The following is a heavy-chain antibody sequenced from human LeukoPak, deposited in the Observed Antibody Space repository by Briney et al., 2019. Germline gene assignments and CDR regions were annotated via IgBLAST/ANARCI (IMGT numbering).Heavy chain of an antibody. CDR1: GFTFDDYG. J-gene: IGHJ4*02. CDR3: ARDLGYYRADY. Sequence: GGSLRLSCAASGFTFDDYGLSCVRQAPGKGLEWVSGINWNGGSTGYADSVKGRFTISRDNAKNSPYLQMNSLRAEDTAVYYCARDLGYYRADYWGQGTLVTVSS. V-gene: IGHV3-20*04. D-gene: IGHD1-26*01. CDR2: INWNGGST.